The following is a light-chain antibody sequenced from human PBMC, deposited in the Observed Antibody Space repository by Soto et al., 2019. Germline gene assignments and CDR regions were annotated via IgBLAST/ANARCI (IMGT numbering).Light chain of an antibody. V-gene: IGKV3-11*01. CDR2: DAS. CDR3: QQLKSYVT. J-gene: IGKJ5*01. CDR1: QSVSSY. Sequence: EIVLTQSPATLSLSPGERATLSCRASQSVSSYLAWYQQKPGQAPRLLIYDASNRATGIPARFSGSGSGTDFALTISSLQPEDFATYYCQQLKSYVTFGQGTRLEIK.